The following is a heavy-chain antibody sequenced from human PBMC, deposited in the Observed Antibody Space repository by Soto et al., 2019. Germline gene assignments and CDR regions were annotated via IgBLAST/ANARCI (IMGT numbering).Heavy chain of an antibody. CDR3: VKGLNIDYNSGWLYXDY. V-gene: IGHV3-9*01. J-gene: IGHJ4*02. CDR1: GFNFDDYA. Sequence: GGSLRLSCAASGFNFDDYAMYWVRQNPGRGLEWVSGISWSSVNMDYRDSVKGRFTISRDNAKNSLYLQMNSLRVEDTALYYYVKGLNIDYNSGWLYXDYWGQGTVVTVSS. D-gene: IGHD6-19*01. CDR2: ISWSSVNM.